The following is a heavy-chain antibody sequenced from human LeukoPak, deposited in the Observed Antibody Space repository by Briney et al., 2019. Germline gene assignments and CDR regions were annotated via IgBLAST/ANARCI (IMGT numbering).Heavy chain of an antibody. D-gene: IGHD4-11*01. CDR2: IWSDATNQ. CDR3: AEDAQRGFDYSNSLEH. J-gene: IGHJ4*02. V-gene: IGHV3-33*06. Sequence: GGSLRLSCEASGFTFSHFGMDWVRQTPGKGLEWVEVIWSDATNQYYGDSVKGRFKISRDNFKKTVSLQMDSLRAEDTAVYYCAEDAQRGFDYSNSLEHWGQGSLVTVSS. CDR1: GFTFSHFG.